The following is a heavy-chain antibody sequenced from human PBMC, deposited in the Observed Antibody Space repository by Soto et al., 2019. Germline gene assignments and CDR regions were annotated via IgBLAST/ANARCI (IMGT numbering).Heavy chain of an antibody. J-gene: IGHJ4*02. D-gene: IGHD3-9*01. CDR2: ISYDGSNK. V-gene: IGHV3-30-3*01. Sequence: GGSLRLSCAASGFTFSSYAMHWVRQAPGKGLEWVAVISYDGSNKYYADSVKGRFTISRDNSKNTLYLQMNSLRAEDTAVYYCARDEYYDILTGYYNLDYWGQGTLVTVSS. CDR3: ARDEYYDILTGYYNLDY. CDR1: GFTFSSYA.